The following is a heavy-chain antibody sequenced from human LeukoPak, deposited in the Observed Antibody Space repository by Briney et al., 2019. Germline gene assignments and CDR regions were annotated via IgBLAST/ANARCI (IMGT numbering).Heavy chain of an antibody. Sequence: GGTLRLSCAASGFTFSSYGMSWVRQAPGKGLEWVSAISGSGDSTYYADSVKGRFTISRDNSRDTLYLQMNSLRAGDTAVYYCAKSFRSTSLDYWGQGTLVTVSS. J-gene: IGHJ4*02. CDR3: AKSFRSTSLDY. V-gene: IGHV3-23*01. CDR1: GFTFSSYG. CDR2: ISGSGDST. D-gene: IGHD2-2*01.